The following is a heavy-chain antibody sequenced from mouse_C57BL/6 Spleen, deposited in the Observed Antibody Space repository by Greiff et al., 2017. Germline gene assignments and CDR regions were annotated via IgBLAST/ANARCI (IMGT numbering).Heavy chain of an antibody. CDR2: IYPGDGDT. CDR3: ARGSYSNYVDYFDY. CDR1: GYAFSSSW. Sequence: QVQLKQSGPELVQPGASVKISCKASGYAFSSSWMNWVKQRPGKGLEWIGRIYPGDGDTNYNGKFKGKATLTADKSSSTAYMQRSSLTSEDSAVYFCARGSYSNYVDYFDYWGQGTTLTVSS. J-gene: IGHJ2*01. V-gene: IGHV1-82*01. D-gene: IGHD2-5*01.